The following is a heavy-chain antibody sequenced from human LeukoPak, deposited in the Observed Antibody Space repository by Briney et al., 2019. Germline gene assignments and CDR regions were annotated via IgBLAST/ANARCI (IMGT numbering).Heavy chain of an antibody. CDR2: IYHSGST. Sequence: SETLSLTCTVSGYSISSGYYWGWIRQPPGKGLEWIGSIYHSGSTYYNPSLKSRVTISVDTSKNQFSLNLTSVTAADTAVYYCARDKFGGSFDYWGQGTLVTVSS. D-gene: IGHD3-16*01. J-gene: IGHJ4*02. CDR3: ARDKFGGSFDY. V-gene: IGHV4-38-2*02. CDR1: GYSISSGYY.